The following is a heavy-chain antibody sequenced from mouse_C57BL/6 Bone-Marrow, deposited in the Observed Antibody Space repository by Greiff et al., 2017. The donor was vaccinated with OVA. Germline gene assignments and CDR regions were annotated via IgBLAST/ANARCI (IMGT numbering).Heavy chain of an antibody. D-gene: IGHD2-4*01. CDR1: GYTFTSYW. J-gene: IGHJ2*01. CDR2: INPSSGYT. V-gene: IGHV1-7*01. CDR3: ARGDYDRGYYFDY. Sequence: QVQLQQSGAELAKPGASVKLSCKASGYTFTSYWMHWVKQRPGQGLEWIGYINPSSGYTKYNQKFKDKATLTADKSSSTAYMQLSSLTYEDSAVYYCARGDYDRGYYFDYWGQGTTLTVSS.